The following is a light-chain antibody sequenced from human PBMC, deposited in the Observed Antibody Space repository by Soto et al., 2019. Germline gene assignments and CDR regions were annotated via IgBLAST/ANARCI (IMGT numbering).Light chain of an antibody. J-gene: IGKJ1*01. CDR3: QQYNTYSGT. CDR1: QTINTW. Sequence: DIQLTQSPSNLSASVGDEVTITCRASQTINTWLAWYQQRPGQAPKLLIYDASSLQSGVPSRFSGSGSGTHFILTISSLQPDDFATYYCQQYNTYSGTFGQGTSVQS. CDR2: DAS. V-gene: IGKV1-5*01.